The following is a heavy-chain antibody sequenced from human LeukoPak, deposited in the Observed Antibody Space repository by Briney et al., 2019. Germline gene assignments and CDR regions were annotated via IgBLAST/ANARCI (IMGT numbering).Heavy chain of an antibody. CDR3: ARVYYYDSSDLYFDP. CDR2: VYTGGSI. J-gene: IGHJ5*02. Sequence: SETLSLTCTVSGGSISSYYWSWIRRTAGKGLEWIGRVYTGGSISYNPSLKSRVTISVDTSKNQFSLKLSSVTAADTAVYYCARVYYYDSSDLYFDPWGQGTLVTVSS. CDR1: GGSISSYY. D-gene: IGHD3-22*01. V-gene: IGHV4-4*07.